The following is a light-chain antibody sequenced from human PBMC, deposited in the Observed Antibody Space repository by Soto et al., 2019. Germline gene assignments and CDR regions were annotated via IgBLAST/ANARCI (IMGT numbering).Light chain of an antibody. CDR1: QSVTKS. J-gene: IGKJ4*01. V-gene: IGKV3-11*01. Sequence: EIVLTQSPATLSLSPGERATLSRRASQSVTKSLAWYHQKPGQAPRLLIFATSHRATDIPTRFSGSGSETDFTLTISSLEPEDFAVYYCQQRSDWPPSLTFGGGTKVEIK. CDR3: QQRSDWPPSLT. CDR2: ATS.